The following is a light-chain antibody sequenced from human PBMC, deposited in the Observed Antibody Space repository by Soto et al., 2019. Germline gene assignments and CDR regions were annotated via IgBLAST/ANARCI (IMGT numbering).Light chain of an antibody. CDR2: WAS. CDR1: QSVLYSSNNKNY. V-gene: IGKV4-1*01. CDR3: QQYYNTPLT. Sequence: DIVMTQSPDSLAVSLGERATINCKSSQSVLYSSNNKNYLAWYKQKPGQPPKLLIYWASTRASGVPDRFSGSGSGTDFTLTISSLQAEDVAVYYCQQYYNTPLTFGGGTKVEIK. J-gene: IGKJ4*01.